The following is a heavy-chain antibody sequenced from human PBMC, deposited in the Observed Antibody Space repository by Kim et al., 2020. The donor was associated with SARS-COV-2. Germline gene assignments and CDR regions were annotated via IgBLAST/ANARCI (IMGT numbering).Heavy chain of an antibody. CDR2: IWYDGSNK. CDR3: ARDRGLRYFDWVPGESFDH. J-gene: IGHJ4*02. V-gene: IGHV3-33*01. D-gene: IGHD3-9*01. CDR1: GFTFSTYG. Sequence: GGSLRLSCAASGFTFSTYGMHWVRQAPGKGLEWVAVIWYDGSNKYYADSVKGRFTISRDNSKNTLYLQMNSLRAEDTAVYYCARDRGLRYFDWVPGESFDHWGQGTLVTVSS.